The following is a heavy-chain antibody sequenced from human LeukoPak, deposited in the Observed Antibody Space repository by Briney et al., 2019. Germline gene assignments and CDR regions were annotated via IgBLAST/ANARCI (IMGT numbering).Heavy chain of an antibody. D-gene: IGHD3-22*01. CDR3: AKEVGYYYDSSGYYYEGSTDY. V-gene: IGHV3-30*18. J-gene: IGHJ4*02. CDR1: GFTFSSYG. Sequence: PGGSLSLSCAASGFTFSSYGMHWVRQAPGKGLEWVAVISYDGSNKYYGDSVKGRFTISRDNSKNTLYLQMNSLRAEDTAVYYCAKEVGYYYDSSGYYYEGSTDYWGQGTLVTVSS. CDR2: ISYDGSNK.